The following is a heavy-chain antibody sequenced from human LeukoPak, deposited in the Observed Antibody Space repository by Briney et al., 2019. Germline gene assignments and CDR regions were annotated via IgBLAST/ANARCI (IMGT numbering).Heavy chain of an antibody. CDR1: GGSFSSGSYY. Sequence: SETLSLTCTVSGGSFSSGSYYWSWLRPPPGTGLEWIGYIYYSGSTNYNPSLKSRVTISVDTSKNQFSLKLSSVTAADTAVYYCARGLQSWFDPWGEGTLVTVSS. CDR2: IYYSGST. V-gene: IGHV4-61*01. CDR3: ARGLQSWFDP. J-gene: IGHJ5*02.